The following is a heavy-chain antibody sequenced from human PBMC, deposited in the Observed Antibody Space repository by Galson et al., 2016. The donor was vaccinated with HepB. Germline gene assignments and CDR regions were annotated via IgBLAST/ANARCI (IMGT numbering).Heavy chain of an antibody. Sequence: SPRLSCAASGFTFTNAWMNWVRQAPGKGLEWVGRIKRRSDGGTTDYAAPAKGRFTISRDDSTNTLYLQMNSLETEDTGVYYCTTGVYITGTTDYWGQGTLVTVSS. CDR3: TTGVYITGTTDY. D-gene: IGHD1-7*01. CDR2: IKRRSDGGTT. J-gene: IGHJ4*02. CDR1: GFTFTNAW. V-gene: IGHV3-15*07.